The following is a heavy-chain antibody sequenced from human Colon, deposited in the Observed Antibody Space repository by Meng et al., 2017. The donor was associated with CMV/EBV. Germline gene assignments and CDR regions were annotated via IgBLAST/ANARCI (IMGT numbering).Heavy chain of an antibody. V-gene: IGHV1-2*02. CDR2: INSFSGAT. CDR1: GYTFTGYY. Sequence: ASVKVSCKASGYTFTGYYLHWVRQAPGQGLEWMGRINSFSGATSYEQKFLGRVTMTTDSSITTSYMELRSLTSDDSAVYYCARDREFAMDVWGQGTTVTVSS. J-gene: IGHJ6*02. CDR3: ARDREFAMDV.